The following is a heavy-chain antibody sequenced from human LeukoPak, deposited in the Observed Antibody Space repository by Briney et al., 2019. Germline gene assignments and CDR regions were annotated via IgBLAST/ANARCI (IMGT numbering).Heavy chain of an antibody. CDR1: GGSFSGYY. V-gene: IGHV4-34*01. D-gene: IGHD3-10*01. J-gene: IGHJ5*02. CDR2: INHSGST. Sequence: SETLSLTCAVYGGSFSGYYWSWIRQPPGKGLEWIGEINHSGSTNYNPSLKSRVTISVDTSKNQFSLKLSSVTAADTAVYYCARDVLLWFGELLEDWFDPWGQGTLVTVSS. CDR3: ARDVLLWFGELLEDWFDP.